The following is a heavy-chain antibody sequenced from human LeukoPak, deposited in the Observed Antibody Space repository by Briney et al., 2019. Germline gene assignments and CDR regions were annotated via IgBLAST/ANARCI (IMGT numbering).Heavy chain of an antibody. CDR3: ARALLTGYYSSGWFDP. D-gene: IGHD3-9*01. J-gene: IGHJ5*02. CDR2: IYHSGTT. V-gene: IGHV4-59*12. Sequence: SETLSLTCTVSGGSISSYYWSWIRQPPGKGLEWIGEIYHSGTTNYNPSLKSRVTISVDKSKNQFSLKLTSVTAADTAVYYCARALLTGYYSSGWFDPWGQGTLVTVSS. CDR1: GGSISSYY.